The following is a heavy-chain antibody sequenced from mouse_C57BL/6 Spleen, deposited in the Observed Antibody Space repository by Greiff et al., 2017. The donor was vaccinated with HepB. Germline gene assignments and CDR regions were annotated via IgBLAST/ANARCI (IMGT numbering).Heavy chain of an antibody. CDR1: GYTFTDYY. V-gene: IGHV1-26*01. J-gene: IGHJ2*01. D-gene: IGHD3-2*02. CDR2: INPNNGGT. CDR3: ARQDSSGLDY. Sequence: EVQLQQSGPELVKPGASVKISCKASGYTFTDYYMNWVKQSHGKSLEWIGDINPNNGGTSYNQKFKGKATLTVDKSSSTAYMELRSLTSEDSAVYYCARQDSSGLDYWGQGTTLTVSS.